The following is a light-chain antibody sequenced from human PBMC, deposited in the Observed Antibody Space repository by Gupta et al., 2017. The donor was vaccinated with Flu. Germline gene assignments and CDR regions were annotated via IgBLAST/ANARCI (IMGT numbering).Light chain of an antibody. Sequence: SSELTQDPAVSVALGQTVRITCQGDSLRHSYASWYPQKPGQAPALVIYAKNIRPSGIPARCSGSSSGNTSALTITGAQAEEEADYYCIPRDSSYNNQGVFGGGTKLTVL. V-gene: IGLV3-19*01. CDR3: IPRDSSYNNQGV. J-gene: IGLJ3*02. CDR1: SLRHSY. CDR2: AKN.